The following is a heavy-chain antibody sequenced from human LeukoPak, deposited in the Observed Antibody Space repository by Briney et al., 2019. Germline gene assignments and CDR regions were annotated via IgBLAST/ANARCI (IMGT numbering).Heavy chain of an antibody. D-gene: IGHD6-19*01. V-gene: IGHV3-9*01. J-gene: IGHJ6*02. CDR2: ISWNSGSI. CDR3: AKDKGLAVAGAPSYYYYYGMDV. Sequence: GRSLRLSCAVAGFTFDDYAMHWVRQAPGKGLEWVSGISWNSGSIGYADSVKGRFTISRDNAKNSLYMQMNSLRAEDTALYYCAKDKGLAVAGAPSYYYYYGMDVWGQGTTVTVSS. CDR1: GFTFDDYA.